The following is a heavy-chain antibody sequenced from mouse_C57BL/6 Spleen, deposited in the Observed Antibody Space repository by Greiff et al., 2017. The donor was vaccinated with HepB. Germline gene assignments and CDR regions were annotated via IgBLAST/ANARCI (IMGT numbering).Heavy chain of an antibody. CDR3: ARWGYYYGSSLYYAMDY. J-gene: IGHJ4*01. Sequence: EVQLVESGGGLVKPGGSLKLSCAASGFTFSDYGMHWVRQAPEKGLEWVAYISSGSSTIYYADTVKGRFTISRDNAKNTLFLQMTSLRSEDTAMYYCARWGYYYGSSLYYAMDYWGQGTSVTVSS. D-gene: IGHD1-1*01. V-gene: IGHV5-17*01. CDR1: GFTFSDYG. CDR2: ISSGSSTI.